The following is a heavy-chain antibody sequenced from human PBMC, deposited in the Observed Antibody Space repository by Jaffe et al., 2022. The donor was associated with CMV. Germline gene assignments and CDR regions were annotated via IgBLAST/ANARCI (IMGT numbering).Heavy chain of an antibody. CDR3: TRALDY. CDR1: GFTFSNYW. J-gene: IGHJ4*02. V-gene: IGHV3-7*04. CDR2: IKYDGSER. Sequence: EVQLVESGGGLVQPGGSLTLSCVASGFTFSNYWMDWVRQAPGKGLEWVANIKYDGSERYYVDSVKGRFTIFRDNAQKSLYLQLNSLRVEDTAVYYCTRALDYWGPGTVVTVSS.